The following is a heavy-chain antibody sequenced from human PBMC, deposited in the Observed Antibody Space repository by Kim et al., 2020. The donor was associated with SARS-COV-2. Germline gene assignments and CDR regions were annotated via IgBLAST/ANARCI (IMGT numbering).Heavy chain of an antibody. CDR1: GFNFSTYA. CDR2: ISGGGSST. CDR3: VIVIAGAFDN. V-gene: IGHV3-23*01. J-gene: IGHJ3*02. D-gene: IGHD2-21*01. Sequence: GGSLRLSCAASGFNFSTYAMSWVRQAPGKGLEWVSVISGGGSSTNSADSVKGRFTISRDNSKNTLYLHMNSLRAEDTDVYYCVIVIAGAFDNWGQGTMVT.